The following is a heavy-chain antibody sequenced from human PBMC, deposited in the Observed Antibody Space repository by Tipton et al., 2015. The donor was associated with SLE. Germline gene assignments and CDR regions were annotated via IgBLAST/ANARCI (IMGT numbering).Heavy chain of an antibody. D-gene: IGHD4-23*01. V-gene: IGHV4-34*01. Sequence: TLSLTCAVYGESFSGSYWRWIRQPPGKGVEWIGEINHSGSTNYNPSLKGRITLSVDTSRNQISLKLSSVTAADTAVYYCARNKATPDYWGQGTLVTVSS. J-gene: IGHJ4*02. CDR1: GESFSGSY. CDR2: INHSGST. CDR3: ARNKATPDY.